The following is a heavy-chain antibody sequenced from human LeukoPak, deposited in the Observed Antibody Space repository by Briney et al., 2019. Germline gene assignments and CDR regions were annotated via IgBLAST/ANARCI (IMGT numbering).Heavy chain of an antibody. CDR3: ARALWFGETFPAY. J-gene: IGHJ4*02. CDR1: GLTISSYS. V-gene: IGHV3-48*01. CDR2: ISSSSSTI. D-gene: IGHD3-10*01. Sequence: GGSLRLSCAASGLTISSYSMNWVRQAPGKGLQWVSYISSSSSTIYYADSVKGRFTISRDNAKNSLYLQMNSLRAEDTAVYYCARALWFGETFPAYWGQGTLVTVSS.